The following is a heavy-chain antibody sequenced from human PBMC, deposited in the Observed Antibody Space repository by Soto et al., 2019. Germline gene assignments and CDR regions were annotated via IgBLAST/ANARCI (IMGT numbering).Heavy chain of an antibody. J-gene: IGHJ4*02. D-gene: IGHD1-7*01. CDR3: VTERRNYEFDY. Sequence: QVQLVESGGGVVQPGRSLRLSCAASGFTFSTFGRHWVRQSPGKGLEWVAVIWNGRNSEDYADSVKGRFTISRDNSRNTLYLQMNSLRAEDTAMYYCVTERRNYEFDYWGQGILVTVSS. V-gene: IGHV3-33*01. CDR1: GFTFSTFG. CDR2: IWNGRNSE.